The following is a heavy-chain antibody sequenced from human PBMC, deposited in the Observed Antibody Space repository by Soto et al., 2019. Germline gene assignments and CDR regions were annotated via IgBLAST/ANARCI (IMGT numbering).Heavy chain of an antibody. CDR2: ITWDSATI. V-gene: IGHV3-9*01. Sequence: EVQLVESGGGLVQPGGSLTLSCEASVFKFSDYAMHWVRQAPGEGLEWVSTITWDSATIDYADSVQGLFSISRDNARNSLYLEMSKLRPEDPALYFCEKGGGLPMGRRQVHFDSWGQGTLVTVSS. CDR1: VFKFSDYA. D-gene: IGHD3-10*01. J-gene: IGHJ4*02. CDR3: EKGGGLPMGRRQVHFDS.